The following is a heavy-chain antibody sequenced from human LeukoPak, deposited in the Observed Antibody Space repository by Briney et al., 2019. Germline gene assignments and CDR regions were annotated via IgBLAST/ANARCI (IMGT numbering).Heavy chain of an antibody. CDR1: GYSISSGYY. CDR3: ARIGATIPCDY. J-gene: IGHJ4*02. CDR2: IDHGGST. V-gene: IGHV4-38-2*02. D-gene: IGHD1-26*01. Sequence: SETLSLTCTVSGYSISSGYYWGWIRQPPGKGLEWIGSIDHGGSTYYNPSLKRRVTISVDTYKHQFSLKLSSVTAADTAVYYCARIGATIPCDYWGQGTLVTVSS.